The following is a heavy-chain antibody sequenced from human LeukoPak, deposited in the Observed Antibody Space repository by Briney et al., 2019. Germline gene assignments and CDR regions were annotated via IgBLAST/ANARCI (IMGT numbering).Heavy chain of an antibody. CDR1: GGSTSTYY. D-gene: IGHD5-24*01. V-gene: IGHV4-59*08. CDR2: IYYSGIT. J-gene: IGHJ4*02. CDR3: ARRVATKPKYGFDS. Sequence: PSETLSLTRTVSGGSTSTYYWTWIRQSPGKGLEWIGFIYYSGITKYNPSLESRVTISLDASKNQFSLRLSSVTAADTAVYYCARRVATKPKYGFDSWGQGTLVTVSS.